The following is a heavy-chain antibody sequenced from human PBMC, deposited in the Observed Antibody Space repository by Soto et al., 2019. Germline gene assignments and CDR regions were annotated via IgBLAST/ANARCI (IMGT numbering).Heavy chain of an antibody. J-gene: IGHJ4*02. CDR2: IIPMFGTA. Sequence: QVQLVQSGAEVKKPGSSVKVSCKASGDTFSSYAINWVRQAPGQGLEWMGGIIPMFGTANYAQRYKGRVTITTGESTSTVYVAVSSLRSEDAPVYYCARVGPAHYYNSSGYYSPLHYWGQGTLVTVST. D-gene: IGHD3-22*01. CDR3: ARVGPAHYYNSSGYYSPLHY. CDR1: GDTFSSYA. V-gene: IGHV1-69*01.